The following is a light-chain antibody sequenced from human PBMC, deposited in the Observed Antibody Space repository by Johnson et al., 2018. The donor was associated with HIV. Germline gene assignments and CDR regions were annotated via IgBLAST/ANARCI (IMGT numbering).Light chain of an antibody. CDR2: DNN. J-gene: IGLJ1*01. CDR1: SSNIGNNY. V-gene: IGLV1-51*01. Sequence: QSVLTQPPSVSAAPGQKVTISCSGSSSNIGNNYVSWYQQLPGTAPKLLIYDNNKRPSGIPDRFSGSKSGTSATLGITGLQTGDEAYYYCGTWDNSLSAGGVFGTGTKVTVL. CDR3: GTWDNSLSAGGV.